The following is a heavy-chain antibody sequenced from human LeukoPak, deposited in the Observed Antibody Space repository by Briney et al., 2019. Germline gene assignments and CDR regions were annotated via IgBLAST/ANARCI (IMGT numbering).Heavy chain of an antibody. CDR1: GFTFSSYW. D-gene: IGHD3-10*01. CDR2: IKQDGSEK. V-gene: IGHV3-7*01. Sequence: PGGSLRLSCAASGFTFSSYWMSWVRQAPGKGLEWVANIKQDGSEKYYVDSVKGRFTISRDNAKNSLYLQMNSLRAEDTAVYYCARDLNSITMVRGAKVDYMDVWGKGTTVTVSS. CDR3: ARDLNSITMVRGAKVDYMDV. J-gene: IGHJ6*03.